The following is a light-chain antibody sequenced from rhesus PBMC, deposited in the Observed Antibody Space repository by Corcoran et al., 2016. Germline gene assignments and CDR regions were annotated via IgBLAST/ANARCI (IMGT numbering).Light chain of an antibody. CDR2: AAT. J-gene: IGKJ4*01. CDR1: QGICSY. Sequence: DIQMTQSPSSLSTFVGDTVTITCRESQGICSYLSWFQQKPGKAPKFLIYAATTLQSGVPSRFSGSGSGTDFTLTISSLQPDDFATYYCQQYKSYPPTFGGGTKVEIK. V-gene: IGKV1-28*02. CDR3: QQYKSYPPT.